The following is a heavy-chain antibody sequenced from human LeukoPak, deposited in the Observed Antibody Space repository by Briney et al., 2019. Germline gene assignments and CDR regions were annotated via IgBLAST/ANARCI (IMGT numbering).Heavy chain of an antibody. J-gene: IGHJ4*02. V-gene: IGHV3-23*01. Sequence: GGSLRLPCAASGFTFSSYAMSWVRQAPGKGLEWVSAISGSGGSTYYADSVKGRFTIPRDNSKNTLYLQMNSLRAEDTAVYYCAKVWSGWYVNFDYWGQGTLVTVSS. D-gene: IGHD6-19*01. CDR2: ISGSGGST. CDR3: AKVWSGWYVNFDY. CDR1: GFTFSSYA.